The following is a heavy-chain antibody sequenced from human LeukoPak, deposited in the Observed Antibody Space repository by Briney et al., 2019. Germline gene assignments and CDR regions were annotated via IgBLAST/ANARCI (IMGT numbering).Heavy chain of an antibody. CDR2: IYNSGVT. D-gene: IGHD2/OR15-2a*01. V-gene: IGHV4-59*08. CDR3: AGHHPRNTVDF. CDR1: GGSISDYS. Sequence: SETLSLTCTVSGGSISDYSWSWIRQPPGKGLEWIAYIYNSGVTNYKPSLDSRVAISLNTSKNQFSLKLSSVTAADTAVYYCAGHHPRNTVDFWGQGTLVTVSS. J-gene: IGHJ4*02.